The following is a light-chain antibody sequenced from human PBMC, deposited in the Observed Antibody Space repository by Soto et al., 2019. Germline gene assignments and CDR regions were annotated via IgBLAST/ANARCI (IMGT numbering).Light chain of an antibody. Sequence: QSVLTQPPSVSAAPGQKVTISCSGTSSNIGSNYVSWYQQLPGTAHKLLIYDNNERPSGIPDRFSGSKSGTSATLGITGLQTGDEADYYCATWDSSLSAGVFGGGTKLTVL. J-gene: IGLJ2*01. V-gene: IGLV1-51*01. CDR1: SSNIGSNY. CDR2: DNN. CDR3: ATWDSSLSAGV.